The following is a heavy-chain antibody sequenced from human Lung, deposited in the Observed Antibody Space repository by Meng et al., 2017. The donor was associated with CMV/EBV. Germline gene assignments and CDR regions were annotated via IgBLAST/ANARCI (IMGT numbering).Heavy chain of an antibody. V-gene: IGHV1-18*01. CDR3: ARDPSNTSGRYAYFDY. D-gene: IGHD6-19*01. CDR1: GYTFTHHG. CDR2: ISCYNGDT. Sequence: QVLLVQSGAEVQKLWSSVGVSCKASGYTFTHHGISWLRQAPGQGLEWMGWISCYNGDTNYAQKLQGRVTMTTDTSTNTAYMDLRGLRSDDTAVYYCARDPSNTSGRYAYFDYWGQGTLVTVSS. J-gene: IGHJ4*02.